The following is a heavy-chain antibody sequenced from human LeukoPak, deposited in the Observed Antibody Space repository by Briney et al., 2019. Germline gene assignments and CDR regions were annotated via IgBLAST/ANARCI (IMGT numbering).Heavy chain of an antibody. CDR3: ARDPDSSYEWGPFDP. D-gene: IGHD1-26*01. V-gene: IGHV6-1*01. CDR2: TYYTSKWNS. J-gene: IGHJ5*02. Sequence: SQTLSLTCAISGDSVSSNSASWNWIRQFPSRGLEWLGRTYYTSKWNSDYAESVKSRITINPDTSKNQFSLHLNSVTPEDTAVYYCARDPDSSYEWGPFDPWGQGILVTVSS. CDR1: GDSVSSNSAS.